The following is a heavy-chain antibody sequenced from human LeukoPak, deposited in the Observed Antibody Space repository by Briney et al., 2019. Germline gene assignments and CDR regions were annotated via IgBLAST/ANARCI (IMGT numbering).Heavy chain of an antibody. D-gene: IGHD5-24*01. CDR2: IYYSGST. J-gene: IGHJ6*02. CDR1: GASISSYY. Sequence: SETLSLTCTVSGASISSYYGSWVRQPPGKGLGWLGYIYYSGSTNYNTSLNSRVTISVDTSKNQFSLNLSSVTAADTAVYYCARWLQPSGMDVWVQGTTVTVSS. V-gene: IGHV4-59*01. CDR3: ARWLQPSGMDV.